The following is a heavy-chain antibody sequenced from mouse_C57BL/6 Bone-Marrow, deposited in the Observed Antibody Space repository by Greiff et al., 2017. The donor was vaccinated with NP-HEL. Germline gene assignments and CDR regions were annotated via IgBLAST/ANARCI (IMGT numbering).Heavy chain of an antibody. V-gene: IGHV5-4*03. Sequence: DVMLVESGGGLVKPGGSLKLSCAASGFTFSSYAMSWVRQTPEKRLEWVATISDGGSYTYYPDNVKGRFTISRDNAKNNLYLQMSHLKSEDTAMYYCARDYDYDPSWFAYWGQGTLVTVSA. CDR2: ISDGGSYT. J-gene: IGHJ3*01. D-gene: IGHD2-4*01. CDR3: ARDYDYDPSWFAY. CDR1: GFTFSSYA.